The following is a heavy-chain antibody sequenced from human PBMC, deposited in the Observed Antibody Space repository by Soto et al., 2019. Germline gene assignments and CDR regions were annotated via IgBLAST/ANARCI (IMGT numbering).Heavy chain of an antibody. D-gene: IGHD6-13*01. CDR2: ISGSGGST. CDR1: GFNFSSYA. V-gene: IGHV3-23*01. J-gene: IGHJ6*03. Sequence: GGSLRLSCAASGFNFSSYAMSWVRQAPGKGLEWVSAISGSGGSTYYADSVKGRLTISRDNSKNTLDLQINSLRAEDTAVYYCANDGGDGSWYLWDYYYYYYMDVWGKGTTVTVSS. CDR3: ANDGGDGSWYLWDYYYYYYMDV.